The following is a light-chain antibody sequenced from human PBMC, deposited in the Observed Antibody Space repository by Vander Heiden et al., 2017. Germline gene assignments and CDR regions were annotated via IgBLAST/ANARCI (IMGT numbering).Light chain of an antibody. CDR2: AAS. V-gene: IGKV1-9*01. J-gene: IGKJ5*01. CDR3: QQLKSYPIT. CDR1: QDISSH. Sequence: IQLTQSTSFLPASVGDRVTITCLSRQDISSHLAWYQQIPGKTPNLLIYAASTLQSGVPSRFSGTGSGTEFTLTISSLQPEDFAAYYCQQLKSYPITFGQGTRLEIK.